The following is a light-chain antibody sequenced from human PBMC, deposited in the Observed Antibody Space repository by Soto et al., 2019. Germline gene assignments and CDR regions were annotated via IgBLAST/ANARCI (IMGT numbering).Light chain of an antibody. V-gene: IGLV2-14*01. Sequence: QSVLTQPASVSGSPGQSITISCTGSISDVGAYNYVSWYQQHPGKAPKLMIYEVSNRPSGVAFRFSGSESGNTASLTISGLQAEDEGDYFCSSYTRSTTWLFGGGTKLTVL. J-gene: IGLJ3*02. CDR1: ISDVGAYNY. CDR3: SSYTRSTTWL. CDR2: EVS.